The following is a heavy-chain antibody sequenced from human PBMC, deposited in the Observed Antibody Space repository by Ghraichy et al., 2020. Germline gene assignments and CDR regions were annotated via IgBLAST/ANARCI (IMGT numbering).Heavy chain of an antibody. CDR1: GDSVSSNSAA. Sequence: QTLSLTCAISGDSVSSNSAAWNWIRQSPSRGLEWLGRTYYRSKWYNDYAVSVKSRITINPDTSKNLLSLQLNSVTPEDTAVYYCVRGTYDSRGHYFFDYWGQVTLVTVSS. CDR2: TYYRSKWYN. V-gene: IGHV6-1*01. CDR3: VRGTYDSRGHYFFDY. J-gene: IGHJ4*02. D-gene: IGHD3-22*01.